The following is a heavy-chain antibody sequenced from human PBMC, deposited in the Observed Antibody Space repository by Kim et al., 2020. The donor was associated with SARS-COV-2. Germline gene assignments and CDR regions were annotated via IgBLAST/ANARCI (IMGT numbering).Heavy chain of an antibody. J-gene: IGHJ6*02. CDR3: ARDIVVVPAANYYYYYGMDV. D-gene: IGHD2-2*01. CDR1: GYSFTSYW. V-gene: IGHV5-10-1*01. Sequence: GESLKISCNGSGYSFTSYWISWVRQMPGKGLEWMGRIDPSDSYTNYSPSFQGHVTISADKSISTAYLQWSSLKASDTAMYYCARDIVVVPAANYYYYYGMDVWGQGTTVTVSS. CDR2: IDPSDSYT.